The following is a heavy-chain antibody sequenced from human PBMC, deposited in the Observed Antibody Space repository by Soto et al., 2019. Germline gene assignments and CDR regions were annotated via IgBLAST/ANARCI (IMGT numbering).Heavy chain of an antibody. Sequence: QLQLQESGPGLVKPSETLSLTCTVSGGSISSSSYYWGWIRQPPGKGLEWIGSIYYSGSTYYNPSLKSRVTISVDTSKNQFSLKLSSVTAADTAVYYCARQGTIGSSWYGRLDYWGQGTLVTVSS. V-gene: IGHV4-39*01. J-gene: IGHJ4*02. D-gene: IGHD6-13*01. CDR2: IYYSGST. CDR1: GGSISSSSYY. CDR3: ARQGTIGSSWYGRLDY.